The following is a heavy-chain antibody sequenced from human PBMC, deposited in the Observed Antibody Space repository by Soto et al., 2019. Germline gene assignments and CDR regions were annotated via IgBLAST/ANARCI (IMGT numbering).Heavy chain of an antibody. Sequence: QVQLVQSGAEVKKPGASVKVSCKASGYTFTSYAMHWVRQAPGQRLEWMGWINAGNGNTKYSQKFQGRVTITRDTSAGKAELGLRSLGYEDAALYSGARVSGGGGFDYWGQGTLVTVSS. CDR3: ARVSGGGGFDY. V-gene: IGHV1-3*01. CDR1: GYTFTSYA. CDR2: INAGNGNT. D-gene: IGHD3-10*01. J-gene: IGHJ4*02.